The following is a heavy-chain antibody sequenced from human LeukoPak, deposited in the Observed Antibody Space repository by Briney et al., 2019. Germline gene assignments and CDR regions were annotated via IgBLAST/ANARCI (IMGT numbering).Heavy chain of an antibody. V-gene: IGHV3-30*02. D-gene: IGHD3-22*01. CDR2: IRYDGSNK. CDR1: GFTFSSYG. CDR3: AKSSYYDSSGYYFYY. Sequence: GGSLRLSCAASGFTFSSYGMDWVRQAPGKGLEWVAFIRYDGSNKYYADSVKGRFTISRDNSKNTLYLQMNSLRAEDTAVYYCAKSSYYDSSGYYFYYWGRGTLVTVSS. J-gene: IGHJ4*02.